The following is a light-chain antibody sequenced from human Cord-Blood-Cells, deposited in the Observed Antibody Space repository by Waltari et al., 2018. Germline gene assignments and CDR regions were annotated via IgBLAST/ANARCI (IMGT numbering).Light chain of an antibody. CDR2: DVS. V-gene: IGLV2-14*01. CDR1: ISHGGGYNY. CDR3: SSYTSSSTFVV. Sequence: QSALTQPASVSRSPGQSITISCTGTISHGGGYNYLPWYQQHPGKAPKLMIYDVSKRPSGVSNRFSGSKSGNTASLTITGLQAEDEADYYCSSYTSSSTFVVFGGGTKLTVL. J-gene: IGLJ2*01.